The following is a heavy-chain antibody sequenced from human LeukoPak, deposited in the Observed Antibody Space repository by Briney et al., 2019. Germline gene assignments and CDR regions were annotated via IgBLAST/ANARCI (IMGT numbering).Heavy chain of an antibody. CDR2: TSNSGCT. CDR1: GDSLSSGGHS. D-gene: IGHD7-27*01. V-gene: IGHV4-61*08. CDR3: ARDHWGSLDY. J-gene: IGHJ4*02. Sequence: PSETLSLTCTVSGDSLSSGGHSWGWVRLPPGKGLEWIGYTSNSGCTNCNPSLESRVTLSVDTSKSQFSLKLTSVTAADTAVYYCARDHWGSLDYWGQGILVTVSS.